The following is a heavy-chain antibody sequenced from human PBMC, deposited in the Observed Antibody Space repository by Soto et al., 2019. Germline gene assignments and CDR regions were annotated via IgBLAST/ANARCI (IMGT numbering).Heavy chain of an antibody. CDR1: GGTFSSYA. V-gene: IGHV1-69*01. CDR3: ARAPVRYSSSWYRPNHDGFYYYGMDV. CDR2: IIPIFGTA. Sequence: QVQLVQSGAEVKKPGSSVKVSCKASGGTFSSYAISWVRQAPGQGLEWMGGIIPIFGTANYAQKFQGRVTITADESTSTAYRELSSLRAEDTAVYYCARAPVRYSSSWYRPNHDGFYYYGMDVWGQGTTVTVSS. D-gene: IGHD6-13*01. J-gene: IGHJ6*02.